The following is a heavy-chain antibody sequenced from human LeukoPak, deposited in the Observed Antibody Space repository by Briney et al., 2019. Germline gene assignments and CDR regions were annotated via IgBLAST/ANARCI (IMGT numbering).Heavy chain of an antibody. CDR1: GGSISSSNW. D-gene: IGHD2-2*01. CDR3: ARGAPVASTSCWFDP. J-gene: IGHJ5*02. CDR2: IYHSGST. V-gene: IGHV4-4*02. Sequence: PSGTLSLTCAVSGGSISSSNWWSWVRQPPGKGLEWIGEIYHSGSTNYNPSLKSRVTISVDKSKNQFSLKLSSVTAADTAVYYCARGAPVASTSCWFDPWGQGTLVTVSS.